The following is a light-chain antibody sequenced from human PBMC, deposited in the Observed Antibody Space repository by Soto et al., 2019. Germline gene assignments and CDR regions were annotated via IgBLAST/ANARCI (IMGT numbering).Light chain of an antibody. J-gene: IGLJ1*01. Sequence: QSVLTQARAVSGCPGQSVPLSCTGTSSDVGGYNYVSWYQQHPGKAPKLMIYDGSKRPSGVPDRFSGSKSGNTASLTISGLQAEDEADYYCCSYAGSYTFYVFGTGTKVTVL. CDR1: SSDVGGYNY. V-gene: IGLV2-11*01. CDR2: DGS. CDR3: CSYAGSYTFYV.